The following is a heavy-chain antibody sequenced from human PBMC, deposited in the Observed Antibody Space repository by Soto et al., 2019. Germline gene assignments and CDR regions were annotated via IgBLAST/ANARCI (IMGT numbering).Heavy chain of an antibody. CDR1: GFTFSSYG. D-gene: IGHD6-13*01. J-gene: IGHJ4*02. Sequence: QVQLVESGGGVVQPGRSLRLSCAASGFTFSSYGMHWVRQAPGKGLEWVAVISYDGSNKYYADSVKGRFTISRDNSKNTRYLQMNGLRAEDTAVYYCAKDKGIAAAGFIYYFDYWGQGTLVTVSS. CDR2: ISYDGSNK. CDR3: AKDKGIAAAGFIYYFDY. V-gene: IGHV3-30*18.